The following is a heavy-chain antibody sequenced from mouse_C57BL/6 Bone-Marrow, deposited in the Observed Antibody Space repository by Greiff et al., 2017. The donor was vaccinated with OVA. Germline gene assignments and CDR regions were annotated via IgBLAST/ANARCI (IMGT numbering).Heavy chain of an antibody. CDR1: GYAFSSSW. V-gene: IGHV1-82*01. D-gene: IGHD1-1*02. Sequence: VQLQQSGPELVKPGASVKISCKASGYAFSSSWMNWVKQRPGKGLEWIGRIYPGDGDTNYNGKFKGKATLTADKSSSTAYMQLSSLTSEDSAVYCCARWGGRFAYWGQGTLVTVSA. CDR3: ARWGGRFAY. CDR2: IYPGDGDT. J-gene: IGHJ3*01.